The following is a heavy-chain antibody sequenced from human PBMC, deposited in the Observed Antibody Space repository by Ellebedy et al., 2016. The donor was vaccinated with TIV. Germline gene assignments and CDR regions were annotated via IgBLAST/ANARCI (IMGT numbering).Heavy chain of an antibody. CDR3: TTNWSFDV. CDR2: IDRKSDGETT. CDR1: GLTVNNDW. J-gene: IGHJ3*01. Sequence: GGSLTLSXAASGLTVNNDWMSWVRQAPAKGLEWVRQIDRKSDGETTNYAAPVKGRFTMTRDDSENTLYLQMNSLMTEDTAMYYCTTNWSFDVWGRGTMVTVS. V-gene: IGHV3-15*04.